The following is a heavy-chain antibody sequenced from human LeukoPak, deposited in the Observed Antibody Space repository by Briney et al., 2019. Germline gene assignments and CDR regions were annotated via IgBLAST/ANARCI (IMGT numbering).Heavy chain of an antibody. CDR3: ARVEQYYYDSSGYPDY. D-gene: IGHD3-22*01. CDR1: GFTFGSYS. J-gene: IGHJ4*02. CDR2: ISSSSSTI. Sequence: GGSLRLSCAASGFTFGSYSMNWVRQAPGKGLEWVSYISSSSSTIYYADSVKGRFTISRDNAKNSLYLQMNSLRAEDTAVYYCARVEQYYYDSSGYPDYWGQGTLVTVSS. V-gene: IGHV3-48*01.